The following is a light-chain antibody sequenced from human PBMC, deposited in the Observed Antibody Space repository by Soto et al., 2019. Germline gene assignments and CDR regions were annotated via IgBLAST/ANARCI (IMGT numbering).Light chain of an antibody. V-gene: IGKV3-15*01. CDR3: QQYASYWT. J-gene: IGKJ1*01. Sequence: EIVMTQSTATLSVSPGERATVSCRASQSVRSNLAWYQQKPGQAPRLLIYGASTRATGIPDRFSGSGSGTEFTLTISSLQPDDFATYYCQQYASYWTFGQGTRWIS. CDR1: QSVRSN. CDR2: GAS.